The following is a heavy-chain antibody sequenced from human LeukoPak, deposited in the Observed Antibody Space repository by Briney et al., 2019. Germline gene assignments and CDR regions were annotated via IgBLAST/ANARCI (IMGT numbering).Heavy chain of an antibody. Sequence: SETLSLTCTVSGDSFSSSTYSWGWVRQPPGQGLEWIGEISLTGLTHYNPSLESRVTVSLDKSKNQLSLNLTSVTAADTAVYYCSRENGAFSPFGYWGQGTLVTVLS. V-gene: IGHV4-39*07. CDR2: ISLTGLT. CDR1: GDSFSSSTYS. D-gene: IGHD2-8*01. J-gene: IGHJ4*02. CDR3: SRENGAFSPFGY.